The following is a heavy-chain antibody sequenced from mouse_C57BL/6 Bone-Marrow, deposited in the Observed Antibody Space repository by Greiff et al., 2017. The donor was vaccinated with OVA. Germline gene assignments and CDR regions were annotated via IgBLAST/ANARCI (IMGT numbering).Heavy chain of an antibody. CDR1: GYSITSGYY. CDR3: ARDRNYYGSRVYFDY. CDR2: ISYDGSN. J-gene: IGHJ2*01. D-gene: IGHD1-1*01. V-gene: IGHV3-6*01. Sequence: VQLKESGPGLVKPSQSLSLTCSVTGYSITSGYYWNWIRQFPGNKLEWMGYISYDGSNNYNPSLKNRISITRDTSKNQFFLKLNSVTTEDTATYYCARDRNYYGSRVYFDYWGQGTTLTVSS.